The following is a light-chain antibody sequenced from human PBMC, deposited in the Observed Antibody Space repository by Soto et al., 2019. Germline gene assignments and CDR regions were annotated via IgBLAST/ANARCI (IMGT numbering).Light chain of an antibody. CDR1: SSNIGAGYD. CDR2: GNS. CDR3: QSYDSSLSGFVV. V-gene: IGLV1-40*01. Sequence: QSVLTQPPSVSGAPGQRVTISCTGSSSNIGAGYDVHWYQQLPGTAPKLLIYGNSNRPSGVPDRFSGSKSRTSSSLAITGLQAEDEADYYCQSYDSSLSGFVVFGGVTKLTVL. J-gene: IGLJ2*01.